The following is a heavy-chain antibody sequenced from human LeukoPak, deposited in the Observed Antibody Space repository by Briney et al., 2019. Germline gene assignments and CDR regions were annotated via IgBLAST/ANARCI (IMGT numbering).Heavy chain of an antibody. CDR2: INHSGST. J-gene: IGHJ4*02. V-gene: IGHV4-34*01. Sequence: SETLSLTCAVYGGSFSGYYWSWIRQPPGKGLEWIGEINHSGSTNYNPSLKSRVTISVDTSKNQFSLKLSSVTAADTAVYYCARNHPIVGATFDYWGQGTLVTVSS. D-gene: IGHD1-26*01. CDR3: ARNHPIVGATFDY. CDR1: GGSFSGYY.